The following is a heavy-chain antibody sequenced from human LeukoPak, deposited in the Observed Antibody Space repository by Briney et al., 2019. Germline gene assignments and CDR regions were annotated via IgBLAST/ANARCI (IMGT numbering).Heavy chain of an antibody. D-gene: IGHD5-18*01. V-gene: IGHV4-34*01. CDR2: ISHSGTT. Sequence: PSETLSLTCAVYGGSFSGFYWSWIRHPPGKGLEWIGEISHSGTTYYNPSLKSRVTVSVDTSTSQFSLRLSSVTAADTAVYYCARGGLDTTRGGYFDYWGQGILVTVSS. CDR1: GGSFSGFY. J-gene: IGHJ4*02. CDR3: ARGGLDTTRGGYFDY.